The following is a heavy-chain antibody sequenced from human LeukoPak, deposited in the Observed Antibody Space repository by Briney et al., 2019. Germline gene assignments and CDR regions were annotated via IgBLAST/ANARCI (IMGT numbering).Heavy chain of an antibody. Sequence: SETLSLTCTVSGGSISSSSYYWGWIRQPPGKGLEYIGSIHYSGSTYYNLSLKSRVTISVDTSKNQFSLRLTSVTAADTAVYFCATLVSTRYYFDYWGQGTLVTVSS. CDR3: ATLVSTRYYFDY. CDR1: GGSISSSSYY. J-gene: IGHJ4*02. V-gene: IGHV4-39*01. CDR2: IHYSGST. D-gene: IGHD5/OR15-5a*01.